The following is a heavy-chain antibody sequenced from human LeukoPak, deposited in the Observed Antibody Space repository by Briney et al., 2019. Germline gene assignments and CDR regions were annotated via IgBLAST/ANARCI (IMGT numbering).Heavy chain of an antibody. J-gene: IGHJ4*02. CDR1: GFTFRSYW. CDR2: VIRDGSFT. Sequence: GGSLRLSCEASGFTFRSYWMHWVRQAPGKGLEWVSRVIRDGSFTNYADSVKGRFTISRDNAKNTLYLQMSSLRAEDTAVYFCVRDGDDFNFDYWGQGSLVTVSS. CDR3: VRDGDDFNFDY. V-gene: IGHV3-74*01. D-gene: IGHD5-24*01.